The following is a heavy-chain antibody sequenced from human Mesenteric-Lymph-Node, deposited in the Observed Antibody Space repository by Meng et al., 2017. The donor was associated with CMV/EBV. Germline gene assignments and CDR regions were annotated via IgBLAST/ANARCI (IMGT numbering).Heavy chain of an antibody. CDR3: ARDWSDYGVDY. D-gene: IGHD4-17*01. V-gene: IGHV3-30*04. CDR2: MSYVESYK. CDR1: GFPFSSYT. J-gene: IGHJ4*02. Sequence: SLMTSCEASGFPFSSYTMYWVRQAPGKGLEWVAVMSYVESYKSYADFVKGRFTISRDNSNNSLYLQMNSLTTEDTAVYYCARDWSDYGVDYWGQGTLVTVSS.